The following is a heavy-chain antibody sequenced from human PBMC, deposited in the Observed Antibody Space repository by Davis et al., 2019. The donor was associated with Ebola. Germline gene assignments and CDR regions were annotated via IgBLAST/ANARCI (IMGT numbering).Heavy chain of an antibody. D-gene: IGHD3-3*01. CDR3: ARTPRYDSNWYFDL. V-gene: IGHV3-30*04. J-gene: IGHJ2*01. CDR2: ISYDGSNK. Sequence: GESLKISCAASGLTFSSYAMHWVRQAPGKGLEWVAVISYDGSNKHCADSVKGRFTISRDNSKNTLYLQVNSLSTEDTAVYFCARTPRYDSNWYFDLWGRGTLVTVSS. CDR1: GLTFSSYA.